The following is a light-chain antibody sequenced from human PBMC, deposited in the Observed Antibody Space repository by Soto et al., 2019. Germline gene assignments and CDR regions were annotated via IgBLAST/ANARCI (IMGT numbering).Light chain of an antibody. CDR2: LEGSGTY. CDR3: ETWDTNTRV. J-gene: IGLJ1*01. Sequence: QPVLAQSSSASASLGSSVKLTCTLSSGHSTYIIAWHQQQPGKAPRYLMNLEGSGTYNKGSGVPDRFSGSSSGADRYLTISNLLFEDEADYYCETWDTNTRVFGTGTKLTVL. V-gene: IGLV4-60*02. CDR1: SGHSTYI.